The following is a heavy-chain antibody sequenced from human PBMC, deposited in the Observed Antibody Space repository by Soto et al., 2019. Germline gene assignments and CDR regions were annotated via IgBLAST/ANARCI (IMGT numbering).Heavy chain of an antibody. CDR2: ISYDGSNK. CDR1: GFTFSSYA. V-gene: IGHV3-30-3*01. D-gene: IGHD3-16*01. CDR3: ARDLGGPDY. J-gene: IGHJ4*02. Sequence: PVGSLRLSCAASGFTFSSYAMHWVRQAPGKGLEWVAVISYDGSNKYYADSVKGRFTISRDIASNTLFLQMNSLRADDTAVYYCARDLGGPDYWGWGTSVTVSS.